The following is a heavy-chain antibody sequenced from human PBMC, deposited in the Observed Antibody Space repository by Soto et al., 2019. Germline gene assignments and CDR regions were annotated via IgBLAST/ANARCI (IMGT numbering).Heavy chain of an antibody. V-gene: IGHV3-9*01. CDR2: ISSNSRHI. CDR3: AREGSGYERGFDY. Sequence: EVQLVESGGGLVQPGRSLRLSCAASGFTFDGYAIHWVRQAPGKGLEWVSGISSNSRHIGYGDTVQGRFTISRGNAKNSLYLQMNSLTPEDTALYYCAREGSGYERGFDYWGQGTLVTVSS. CDR1: GFTFDGYA. D-gene: IGHD5-12*01. J-gene: IGHJ4*02.